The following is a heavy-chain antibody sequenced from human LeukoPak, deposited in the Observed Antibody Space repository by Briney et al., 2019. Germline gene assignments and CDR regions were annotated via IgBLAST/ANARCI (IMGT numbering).Heavy chain of an antibody. Sequence: SETLSLTCTDSGGSISSSSYYWGWIRQPPEKGLEWIGSIYYSGNTYYKPSLKSRVTISVDTSKNQFSLKLSSVTAADTAVYYCARSGGWFDPWGQGTLVTVSS. D-gene: IGHD3-10*01. CDR3: ARSGGWFDP. J-gene: IGHJ5*02. CDR2: IYYSGNT. CDR1: GGSISSSSYY. V-gene: IGHV4-39*01.